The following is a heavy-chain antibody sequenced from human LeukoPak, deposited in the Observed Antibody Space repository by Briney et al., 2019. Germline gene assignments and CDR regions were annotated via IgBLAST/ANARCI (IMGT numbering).Heavy chain of an antibody. CDR3: AKEFSGFYYDSSGYTDLCY. CDR1: GFTFSSYA. D-gene: IGHD3-22*01. V-gene: IGHV3-23*01. Sequence: GGSLRLSCAASGFTFSSYAMSWVRQAPGKGLEWVSAISGSGGSTYYADSVQGRFTISRDNSKNTLYLQMNSLRAEDTAVYYCAKEFSGFYYDSSGYTDLCYWGQGTLVTVSS. J-gene: IGHJ4*02. CDR2: ISGSGGST.